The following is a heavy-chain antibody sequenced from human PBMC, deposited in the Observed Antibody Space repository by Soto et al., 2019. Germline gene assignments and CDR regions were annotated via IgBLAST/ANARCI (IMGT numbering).Heavy chain of an antibody. CDR2: IKSQTDGGAT. V-gene: IGHV3-15*01. D-gene: IGHD6-19*01. Sequence: GESLKISCAASGFTFSYAWMDLVRQAPGKGLEWVGRIKSQTDGGATDYPAPVRDRFTISRDDSKNTLFLQMNSLKTEDTAVYYCTTEMRHSSGWYGAFDIWGQGTMVTVSS. J-gene: IGHJ3*02. CDR1: GFTFSYAW. CDR3: TTEMRHSSGWYGAFDI.